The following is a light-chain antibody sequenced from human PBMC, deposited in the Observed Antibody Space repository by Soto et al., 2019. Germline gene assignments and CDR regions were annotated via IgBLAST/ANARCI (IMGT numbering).Light chain of an antibody. V-gene: IGKV3-11*01. CDR1: QSVSNY. CDR2: DVS. J-gene: IGKJ1*01. CDR3: QQYSDSPPT. Sequence: EILLTQFPVTLSLSPGERATLSCRASQSVSNYLAWYQQKTGQAPRLLIYDVSTRATGVPARFSGSGSGTDFTLTIDRLEPEDFEMYYCQQYSDSPPTFGQGTKVDIK.